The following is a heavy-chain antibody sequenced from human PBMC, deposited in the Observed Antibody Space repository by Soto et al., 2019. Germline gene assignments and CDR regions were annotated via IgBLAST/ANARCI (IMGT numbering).Heavy chain of an antibody. CDR2: ISGSGGST. Sequence: GGSLRLSCAASGFTFSSYAMSWVRQAPGKGLEWVSAISGSGGSTYHADSVKGRFTISRDNSKNTLYLQMNSLRAEDTAVYYCAKDKSRAGYSSSWSAAPDAFDIWGQGTMVTVSS. V-gene: IGHV3-23*01. CDR1: GFTFSSYA. J-gene: IGHJ3*02. CDR3: AKDKSRAGYSSSWSAAPDAFDI. D-gene: IGHD6-13*01.